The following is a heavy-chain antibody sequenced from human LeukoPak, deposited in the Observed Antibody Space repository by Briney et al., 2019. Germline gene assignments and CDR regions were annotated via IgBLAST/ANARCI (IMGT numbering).Heavy chain of an antibody. V-gene: IGHV4-59*01. D-gene: IGHD5-12*01. J-gene: IGHJ6*03. CDR2: IYYSGST. CDR1: GGSINDFY. CDR3: ARVRGYSVSYYYYYMDV. Sequence: PSETLSLTCTVSGGSINDFYWNWIRQPPGKGLEWIGYIYYSGSTNYNPSLKSRVTISVDTSKNQFSLKLSSVTAADTAVYYCARVRGYSVSYYYYYMDVWGKGTTVTVSS.